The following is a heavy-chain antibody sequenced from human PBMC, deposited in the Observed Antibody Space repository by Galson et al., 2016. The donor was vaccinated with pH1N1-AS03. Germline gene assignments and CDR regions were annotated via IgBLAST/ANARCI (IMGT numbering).Heavy chain of an antibody. CDR1: GYIFTDFY. V-gene: IGHV1-2*04. Sequence: SVKVSCKAAGYIFTDFYVHWVRQAPGQGLEWMGWIKPENGVTNYAQKYQAWVTTTGDTSISTAYMELPGLTSDATAVYYCARDPRGPCSSATCATTYYFGMDVWGQGTTVIVSS. CDR3: ARDPRGPCSSATCATTYYFGMDV. D-gene: IGHD1-26*01. CDR2: IKPENGVT. J-gene: IGHJ6*02.